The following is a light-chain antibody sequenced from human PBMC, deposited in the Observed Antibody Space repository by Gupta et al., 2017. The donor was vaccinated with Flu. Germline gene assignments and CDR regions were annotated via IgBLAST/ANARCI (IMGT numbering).Light chain of an antibody. CDR2: DTN. J-gene: IGLJ3*02. CDR3: QSHDLSLSGV. CDR1: SSNIGAGYN. V-gene: IGLV1-40*01. Sequence: QSLMTQPPSVSVAPGRRVTISYTGSSSNIGAGYNVHWYQQLPGTAPKLLIYDTNNRPSGIPDRFSGSKSGTSASLAITGLQAEDEGDYYCQSHDLSLSGVFGGGTKLTVL.